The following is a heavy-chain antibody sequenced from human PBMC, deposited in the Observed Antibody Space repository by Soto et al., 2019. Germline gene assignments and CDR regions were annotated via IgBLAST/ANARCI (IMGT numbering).Heavy chain of an antibody. CDR3: ARVVPLKGHCMDV. Sequence: EVQLVESGGGLVQPGGSLRLSCAASGFTFSSYWMHWVRQAPGKGLVWVSRINSDGSSTSYADSVKGRFTISRDNAKNTLYPQMNSLRAEDTAVYYCARVVPLKGHCMDVWGQGTSVTVSS. V-gene: IGHV3-74*01. CDR1: GFTFSSYW. D-gene: IGHD1-26*01. J-gene: IGHJ6*02. CDR2: INSDGSST.